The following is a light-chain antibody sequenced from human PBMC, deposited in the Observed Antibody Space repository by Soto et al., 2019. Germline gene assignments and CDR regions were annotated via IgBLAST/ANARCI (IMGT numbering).Light chain of an antibody. V-gene: IGLV2-14*01. J-gene: IGLJ3*02. CDR1: SGDVGGYNY. Sequence: QSVLTQPASVSGSPGQSITISCTGTSGDVGGYNYVSWYQQHSGKAPKLMIYEVTNRPSGVPNRFSGSKSGNAASLTISGLQAEDEADYYCSSYTDSSTWVFGGGTKLTVL. CDR2: EVT. CDR3: SSYTDSSTWV.